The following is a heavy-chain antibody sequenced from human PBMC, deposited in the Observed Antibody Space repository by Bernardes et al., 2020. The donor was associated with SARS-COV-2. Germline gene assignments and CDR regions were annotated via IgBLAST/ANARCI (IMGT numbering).Heavy chain of an antibody. J-gene: IGHJ6*02. V-gene: IGHV3-33*01. Sequence: GGSLRLSCAASGFTFSSYGMHWVRQAPGKGLEWVAFIWSDGSSEYYADSVKGRFTISRDSSKNTLYLQMNSLRAEDTAVYYCARAFYGYDKGAGARYYYGMDVWGQGTTVTVSS. D-gene: IGHD5-18*01. CDR3: ARAFYGYDKGAGARYYYGMDV. CDR1: GFTFSSYG. CDR2: IWSDGSSE.